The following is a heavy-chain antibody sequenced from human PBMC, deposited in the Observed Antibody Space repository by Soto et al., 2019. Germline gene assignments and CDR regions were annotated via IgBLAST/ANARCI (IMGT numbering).Heavy chain of an antibody. CDR3: AKELGSGWPFDY. J-gene: IGHJ4*02. Sequence: GSLRLSCAASGFTFSSYGMHWVRQAPGKGLEWVAVISYDGSNKYYADSVKGRFTISRDNSKNTLYLQMNSLRAEDTAVYYCAKELGSGWPFDYWGQGTLVTVSS. D-gene: IGHD6-19*01. CDR2: ISYDGSNK. CDR1: GFTFSSYG. V-gene: IGHV3-30*18.